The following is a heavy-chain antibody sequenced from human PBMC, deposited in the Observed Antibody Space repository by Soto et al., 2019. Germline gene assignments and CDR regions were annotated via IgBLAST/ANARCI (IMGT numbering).Heavy chain of an antibody. V-gene: IGHV3-30-3*01. CDR1: GFTFSSYA. CDR2: ISYDGSNK. D-gene: IGHD2-8*01. J-gene: IGHJ4*02. Sequence: QVQLVESAGCVVQPGRSLRLSCAASGFTFSSYAMHWVRQAPGKGLEWVAVISYDGSNKYYADSVKGRFTISRDNSKNTLYLQMNSLRAEDTAVYYCARGGGYCTNGVCPNYFDYWGQGTLVTVSS. CDR3: ARGGGYCTNGVCPNYFDY.